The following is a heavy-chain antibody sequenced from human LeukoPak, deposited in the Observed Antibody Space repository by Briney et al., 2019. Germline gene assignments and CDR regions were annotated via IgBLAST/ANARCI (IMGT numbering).Heavy chain of an antibody. CDR1: GGSISSSSYY. Sequence: SETLSLTCTVSGGSISSSSYYWGWIRQPPGKGLEWIGSIYYSGSTYYSPSLKSRVTISVDTSKNQFSLKLSSVTAADTAVYYCARRGIAAAGTSHFDYWGQGTLVTVSS. CDR2: IYYSGST. V-gene: IGHV4-39*01. J-gene: IGHJ4*02. CDR3: ARRGIAAAGTSHFDY. D-gene: IGHD6-13*01.